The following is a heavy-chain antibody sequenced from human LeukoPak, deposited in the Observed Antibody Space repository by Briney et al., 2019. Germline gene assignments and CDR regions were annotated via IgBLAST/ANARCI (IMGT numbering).Heavy chain of an antibody. CDR2: IYSGGST. J-gene: IGHJ6*02. V-gene: IGHV3-53*01. CDR3: ARGPSPLLGGYYYYGMDV. CDR1: GFTVSSNY. D-gene: IGHD7-27*01. Sequence: GGSLRLSCAASGFTVSSNYMSWVRQAPGKGLEWVSVIYSGGSTYYADSVKGRFTISRDNSKNTLYLQMNSLRAEDTAVYYCARGPSPLLGGYYYYGMDVWGQGTTVTVSS.